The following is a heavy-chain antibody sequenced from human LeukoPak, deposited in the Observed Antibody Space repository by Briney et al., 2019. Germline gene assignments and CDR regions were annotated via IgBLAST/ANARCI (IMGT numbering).Heavy chain of an antibody. CDR3: ARDRCLERRVWDLYYYYGMDV. V-gene: IGHV3-23*01. CDR2: IVDSGATT. D-gene: IGHD1-1*01. Sequence: GGSLRLSCAASGFTFTYYAMNWVRQAPGKGLEWVSSIVDSGATTYYADSVKGRFTISRDNSKNTLYLQMGSLRAEDTAVYYCARDRCLERRVWDLYYYYGMDVWGKGTTVTVSS. CDR1: GFTFTYYA. J-gene: IGHJ6*04.